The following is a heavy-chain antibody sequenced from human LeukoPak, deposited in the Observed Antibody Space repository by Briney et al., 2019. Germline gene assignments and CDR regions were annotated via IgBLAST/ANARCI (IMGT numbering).Heavy chain of an antibody. Sequence: GASLRLSCVASGFTFTTYWMSWVRQAPGKGLEWVANIKQDGSEKYYVDSVEGRFTISRDNAKNSLYLQMNSLRAEDTAVYYCARGLKAFGYWGQGTLVTVSS. V-gene: IGHV3-7*05. J-gene: IGHJ4*02. CDR1: GFTFTTYW. CDR3: ARGLKAFGY. D-gene: IGHD3-10*01. CDR2: IKQDGSEK.